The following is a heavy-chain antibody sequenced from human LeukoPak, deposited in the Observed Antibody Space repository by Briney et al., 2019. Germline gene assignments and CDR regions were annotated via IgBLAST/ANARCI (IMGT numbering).Heavy chain of an antibody. Sequence: SETLSLTCAVSGYSISSGSYYWSWIRQPAGKGLEWIGRIYTSGSTNYNPSLKSRVTISVDTSKNQFSLKLSSVTAADTAVYYCARGPSTVTPPFDYWGQGTLVTVSS. D-gene: IGHD4-17*01. V-gene: IGHV4-61*02. CDR2: IYTSGST. CDR3: ARGPSTVTPPFDY. CDR1: GYSISSGSYY. J-gene: IGHJ4*02.